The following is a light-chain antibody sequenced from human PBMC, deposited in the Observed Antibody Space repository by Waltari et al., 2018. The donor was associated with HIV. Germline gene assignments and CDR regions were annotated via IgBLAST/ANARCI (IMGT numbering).Light chain of an antibody. V-gene: IGLV2-23*01. CDR3: YTYAGSGSFV. CDR2: EGT. Sequence: QSALTQPASVSGSPGQSINISCAGSGSNIGSYHLLSWFQQHPPKAPKVVIYEGTRRHSGIFDRFSGSRSGTSASLTISGLQAEDEADYYCYTYAGSGSFVFGTGTRVTVL. CDR1: GSNIGSYHL. J-gene: IGLJ1*01.